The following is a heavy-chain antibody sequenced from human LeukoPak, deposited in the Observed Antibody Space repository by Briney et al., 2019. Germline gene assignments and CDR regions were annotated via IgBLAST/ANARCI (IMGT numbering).Heavy chain of an antibody. D-gene: IGHD4-17*01. CDR2: IYYSGRT. CDR1: GGSVNSGGYY. CDR3: ARSSDYGDYD. V-gene: IGHV4-31*03. Sequence: SQTLSLTCTVSGGSVNSGGYYWAWIRQHPGKGLEWLGYIYYSGRTYYNPSLKSRITISLDTSKNQFSLNLTSVSAADTAFYFCARSSDYGDYDWGQGTLITVSS. J-gene: IGHJ4*02.